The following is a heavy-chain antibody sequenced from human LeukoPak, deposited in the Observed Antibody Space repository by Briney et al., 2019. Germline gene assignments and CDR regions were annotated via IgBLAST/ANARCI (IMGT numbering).Heavy chain of an antibody. J-gene: IGHJ4*02. D-gene: IGHD3-22*01. CDR1: GFTFSSYS. CDR2: ISSSSSYI. V-gene: IGHV3-21*01. CDR3: AREGGYYYDSSGYSFDY. Sequence: GGSLRLSCAASGFTFSSYSMNWVRQAPGKGLEWVSSISSSSSYIYYADSVKGRFTISRDNAKNSLYLQMNSLRAEDTAVYYCAREGGYYYDSSGYSFDYWGQGTLVTVSS.